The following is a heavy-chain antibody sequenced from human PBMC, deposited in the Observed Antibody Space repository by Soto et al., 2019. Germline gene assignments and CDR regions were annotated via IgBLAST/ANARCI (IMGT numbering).Heavy chain of an antibody. Sequence: QVQLVQSGAEVKKPGSSVKVSCKASGDTFSFYSINWVRQAPGLGLEWMGRINPILRMSNYAQRFQGRVTXTXDXATSTAYMELSSLRSEDTAMYYCARSYGSGYRAFDYWGQGALVTVSS. J-gene: IGHJ4*02. CDR2: INPILRMS. D-gene: IGHD3-10*01. CDR3: ARSYGSGYRAFDY. CDR1: GDTFSFYS. V-gene: IGHV1-69*02.